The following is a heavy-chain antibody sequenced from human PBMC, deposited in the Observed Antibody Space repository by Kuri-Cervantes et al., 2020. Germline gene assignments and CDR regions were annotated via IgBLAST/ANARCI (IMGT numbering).Heavy chain of an antibody. CDR1: GFTFSDYY. D-gene: IGHD6-13*01. J-gene: IGHJ6*02. Sequence: GESLKISCAASGFTFSDYYMNWVRQAPGKGLEWVSSISSSSTIYYADSVKGRFTISRDNSKNTLYLQMNSLRAEDTAVYYCASTTQYSSSWHYYYYYGMDVWGQGTTVTVSS. CDR2: ISSSSTI. V-gene: IGHV3-69-1*01. CDR3: ASTTQYSSSWHYYYYYGMDV.